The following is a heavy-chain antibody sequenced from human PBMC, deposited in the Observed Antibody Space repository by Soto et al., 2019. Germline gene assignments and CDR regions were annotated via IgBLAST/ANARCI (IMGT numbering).Heavy chain of an antibody. CDR3: ARVNPGNNLYYFNGLDA. J-gene: IGHJ6*02. Sequence: GGSLRLSCAASGFTFDTYGIHWVRQAPGKGLEWVALISYEGSNKYYSDSVKGRFTISRDNSKSTLFLHMNSLRVEDTGVYYCARVNPGNNLYYFNGLDAWGQGTSVTVSS. V-gene: IGHV3-30-3*01. CDR2: ISYEGSNK. D-gene: IGHD1-1*01. CDR1: GFTFDTYG.